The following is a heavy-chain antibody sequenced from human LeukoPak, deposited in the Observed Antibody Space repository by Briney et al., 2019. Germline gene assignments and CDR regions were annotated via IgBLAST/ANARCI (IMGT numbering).Heavy chain of an antibody. Sequence: SVKVSCKASGGTFSSYAISWVRQAPGQGLEWMGGIIPIFGTANYAQKFQGRVTITADESTSTAYMELSSLRSEDTAVYYCARVHCSSTSCYFGAFDIWGQGTMVTVSS. CDR1: GGTFSSYA. CDR2: IIPIFGTA. D-gene: IGHD2-2*01. CDR3: ARVHCSSTSCYFGAFDI. J-gene: IGHJ3*02. V-gene: IGHV1-69*01.